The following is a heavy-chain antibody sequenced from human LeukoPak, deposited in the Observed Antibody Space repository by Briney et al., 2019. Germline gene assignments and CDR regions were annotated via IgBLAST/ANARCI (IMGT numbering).Heavy chain of an antibody. D-gene: IGHD1-26*01. Sequence: ASVKVSCKASGYIFISYGISWVRQAPGQGLEWMGWISAHNGNTNSAQRLQGRVTMTTDTSTSTAYMELRSLTSDDTAVYYCARDGGSGSYHYDYWGQGTLITVSS. CDR2: ISAHNGNT. V-gene: IGHV1-18*01. J-gene: IGHJ4*02. CDR3: ARDGGSGSYHYDY. CDR1: GYIFISYG.